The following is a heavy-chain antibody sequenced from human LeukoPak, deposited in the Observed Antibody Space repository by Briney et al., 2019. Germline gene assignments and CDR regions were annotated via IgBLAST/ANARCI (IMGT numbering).Heavy chain of an antibody. CDR1: GFTFSSYG. V-gene: IGHV3-30*18. Sequence: GRSLRLSCAASGFTFSSYGMHWVRQAPGKGLEWVAVISYDGGNKYYADSVKGRFTISRDNSKNTLYLQMNSLRAEDTAVYYCAKGPGSYDKLRGYYYYGMDVWGQGTTVTVSS. CDR3: AKGPGSYDKLRGYYYYGMDV. D-gene: IGHD1-26*01. J-gene: IGHJ6*02. CDR2: ISYDGGNK.